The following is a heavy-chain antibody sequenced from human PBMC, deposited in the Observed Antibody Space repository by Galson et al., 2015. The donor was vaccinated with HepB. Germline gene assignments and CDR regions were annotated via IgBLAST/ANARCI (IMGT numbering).Heavy chain of an antibody. J-gene: IGHJ3*02. D-gene: IGHD2-2*01. Sequence: SVKVSCKASGYTFTSYGISWVRQAPGQGLEWMGWISAYNGNTNYAQKLQGRVTMTTDTSTSTAYMELRSLRSDDTAVYYCARGPYYCSSTRCKGAFHNWGQGTMVTVSS. CDR3: ARGPYYCSSTRCKGAFHN. V-gene: IGHV1-18*01. CDR1: GYTFTSYG. CDR2: ISAYNGNT.